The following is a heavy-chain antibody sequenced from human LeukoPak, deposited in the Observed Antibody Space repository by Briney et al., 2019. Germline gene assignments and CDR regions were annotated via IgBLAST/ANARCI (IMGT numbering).Heavy chain of an antibody. CDR1: GYTFTSYY. D-gene: IGHD3-22*01. CDR2: INPSGGST. Sequence: AASVKVSCKASGYTFTSYYMHWVREAPGPGLKWMGIINPSGGSTSYAQKFQGRVTMTRDMSTSTVYMELSSLRSEDTAVYYCARDPPRNYYDSSGYYDWGQGTLVTVSS. V-gene: IGHV1-46*01. J-gene: IGHJ4*02. CDR3: ARDPPRNYYDSSGYYD.